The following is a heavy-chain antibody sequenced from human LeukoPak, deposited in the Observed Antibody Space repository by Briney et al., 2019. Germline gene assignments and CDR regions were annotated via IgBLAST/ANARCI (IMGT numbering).Heavy chain of an antibody. V-gene: IGHV1-69*13. J-gene: IGHJ3*02. Sequence: SVKVSCKASGGTFSSYAISWVRQAPGQGLEWMGGIIPIFGTANYAQKFQGRVTITADESTSTAYMELSSLRSEDTAVYYCARADVNAYCGGDCYSEDAFDIWGQGTMVTVSS. CDR2: IIPIFGTA. CDR1: GGTFSSYA. D-gene: IGHD2-21*02. CDR3: ARADVNAYCGGDCYSEDAFDI.